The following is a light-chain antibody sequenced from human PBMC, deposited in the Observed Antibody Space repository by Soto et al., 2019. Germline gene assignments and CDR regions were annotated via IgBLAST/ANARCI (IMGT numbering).Light chain of an antibody. V-gene: IGLV2-14*01. J-gene: IGLJ1*01. CDR1: SSDVGSYDY. CDR2: EVS. Sequence: QCALTQPASVSGSPGQSITISCTGTSSDVGSYDYVSWYQQHPGKAPKLMIYEVSSRPSGVTDRFSGSKSGNTASLTISGLQAEDEADYYCSAYTSSNTVVFGVGTKVTVL. CDR3: SAYTSSNTVV.